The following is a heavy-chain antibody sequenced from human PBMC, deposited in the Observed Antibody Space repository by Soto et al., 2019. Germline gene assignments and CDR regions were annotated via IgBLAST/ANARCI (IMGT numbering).Heavy chain of an antibody. D-gene: IGHD3-10*01. V-gene: IGHV5-51*01. CDR3: ARSRITMVRGVIRPAGGMDV. Sequence: PGESLKISCKGSGYSFTSYWIGWVRQMPGKGLEWMGIIYPGDSDTRYSPSFQGQVTISADKSISTAYLQWSSLKASDTAMYYCARSRITMVRGVIRPAGGMDVWGQGTTVTVS. CDR2: IYPGDSDT. CDR1: GYSFTSYW. J-gene: IGHJ6*02.